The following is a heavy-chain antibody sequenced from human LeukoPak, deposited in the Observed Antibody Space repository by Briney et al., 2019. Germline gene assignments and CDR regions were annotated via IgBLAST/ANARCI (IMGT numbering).Heavy chain of an antibody. V-gene: IGHV4-30-4*07. J-gene: IGHJ3*02. Sequence: PSETLSLTCAVSGGSMSSGDYSWRWIRQPGGEGVEWIGFIYNSGNTYYNPSLKSRVTMSVDTSKNQFSLKLSSVTAADTAVYYCARERAEWLVSFYAFDIWGQGTMVTVSS. D-gene: IGHD6-19*01. CDR2: IYNSGNT. CDR1: GGSMSSGDYS. CDR3: ARERAEWLVSFYAFDI.